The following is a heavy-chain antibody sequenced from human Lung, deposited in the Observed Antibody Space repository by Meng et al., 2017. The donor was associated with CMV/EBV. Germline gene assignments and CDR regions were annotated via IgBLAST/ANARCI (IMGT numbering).Heavy chain of an antibody. CDR1: GYTFTNYC. V-gene: IGHV1-18*01. CDR2: INAYNGDT. D-gene: IGHD1-26*01. CDR3: ARVEVGITSGDY. Sequence: QAQMVQSGGEVKKPGASVKGSCKVSGYTFTNYCITWVRQAPGQGLEWMGWINAYNGDTNYAQTLQGRVTMTTDTSTSTAYMELRSLRSDDTAVYYCARVEVGITSGDYWGQGTLVTVSS. J-gene: IGHJ4*02.